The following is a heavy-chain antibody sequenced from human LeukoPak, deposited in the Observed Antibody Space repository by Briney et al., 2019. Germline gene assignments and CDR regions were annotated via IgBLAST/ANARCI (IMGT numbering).Heavy chain of an antibody. V-gene: IGHV3-33*01. D-gene: IGHD6-19*01. CDR2: IWSDGSNK. CDR1: GFTFSSYV. CDR3: ARAPVAASYYFDY. Sequence: PERSLRLSCAASGFTFSSYVMHWVRQAPGKGLEWVAVIWSDGSNKYYADSVKGRFAISRDNSKNTLYLQMNTLRVEDTAVYYCARAPVAASYYFDYWGQGTLVTVSS. J-gene: IGHJ4*02.